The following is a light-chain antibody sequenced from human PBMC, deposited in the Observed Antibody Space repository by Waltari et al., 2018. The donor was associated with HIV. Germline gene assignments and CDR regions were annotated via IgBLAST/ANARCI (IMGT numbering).Light chain of an antibody. J-gene: IGKJ4*01. V-gene: IGKV3-15*01. CDR3: QQYDVWPLT. Sequence: DILLTQSPPTLSASPGVRGTLSCRASQTVGLNLAWYQQRPGQPPKLLVYGASIRASGVSSRFSGSGSGTEFTLTISSVRSDDFAMYFCQQYDVWPLTFGGGT. CDR2: GAS. CDR1: QTVGLN.